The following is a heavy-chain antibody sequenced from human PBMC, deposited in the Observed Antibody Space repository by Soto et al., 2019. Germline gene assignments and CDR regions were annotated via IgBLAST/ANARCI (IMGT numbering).Heavy chain of an antibody. V-gene: IGHV3-23*01. CDR3: AKDGASSVGAFDI. J-gene: IGHJ3*02. Sequence: GGSLRLSXAASGFTFSSYAMSWVRQAPGKGLEWVSAISGSGGSTYYADSVKGRFTISRDNSKNTLYLQMNSLRAEDTAVYYCAKDGASSVGAFDIWGQGTMVTVSS. CDR2: ISGSGGST. CDR1: GFTFSSYA. D-gene: IGHD6-13*01.